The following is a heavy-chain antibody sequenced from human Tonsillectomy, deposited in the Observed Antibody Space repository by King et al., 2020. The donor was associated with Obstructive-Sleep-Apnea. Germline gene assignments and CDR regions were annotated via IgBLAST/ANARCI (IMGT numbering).Heavy chain of an antibody. CDR1: GFTFNTYS. V-gene: IGHV3-30*18. D-gene: IGHD3-22*01. J-gene: IGHJ3*02. CDR2: ISFDGSNK. Sequence: QVQLVESGGGVVQPGRSLRLSCAASGFTFNTYSMHWVRQAPGKGLEWVAVISFDGSNKQYGDSAKGRFTVSRDNSKNTLYLQMNSLRAGDTAVYYCAKDTSYYDSSGYFGALDIWGQGTMVTVSS. CDR3: AKDTSYYDSSGYFGALDI.